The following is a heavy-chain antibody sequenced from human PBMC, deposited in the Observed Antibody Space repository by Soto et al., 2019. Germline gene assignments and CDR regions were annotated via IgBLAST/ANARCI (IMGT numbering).Heavy chain of an antibody. D-gene: IGHD2-15*01. CDR2: ISAYNGNT. CDR1: GYTFTSYG. V-gene: IGHV1-18*01. Sequence: ASVKVSCKASGYTFTSYGISWVRQAPGHGLEWMGWISAYNGNTNYAQKLQGRVTMTTDTSTSTAYMELRSLRSDDTAVYYCARAGYCSGGSCYAKDYWGQGTLVTVSS. CDR3: ARAGYCSGGSCYAKDY. J-gene: IGHJ4*02.